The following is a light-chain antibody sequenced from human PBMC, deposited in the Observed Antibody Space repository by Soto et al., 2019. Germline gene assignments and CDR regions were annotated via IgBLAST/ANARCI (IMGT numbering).Light chain of an antibody. Sequence: IGVSHSRDSLPVNRGERASISFRPSQSLLHSNGYHYLGWYLQKQLHTLEHLRYLGSLRASMFPDRFSGSGSGTDFTLKISRVMAEDVGVYYCMQALQTPTWTFRQGTKV. CDR1: QSLLHSNGYHY. CDR2: LGS. CDR3: MQALQTPTWT. J-gene: IGKJ1*01. V-gene: IGKV2-28*01.